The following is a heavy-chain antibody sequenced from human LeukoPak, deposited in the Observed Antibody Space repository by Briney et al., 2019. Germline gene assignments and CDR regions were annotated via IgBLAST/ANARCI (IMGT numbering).Heavy chain of an antibody. V-gene: IGHV4-59*01. CDR2: IYYSGST. CDR3: ARGTRYDFWSGYYFDY. Sequence: SETLSLTCTVSGGSISSYYWSWIRQPPGKGLEWIGYIYYSGSTNYNPSLKSRVTISVDTSKHQFSLKLSSVTAADTAVYYCARGTRYDFWSGYYFDYWGQGTLVTVSS. D-gene: IGHD3-3*01. J-gene: IGHJ4*02. CDR1: GGSISSYY.